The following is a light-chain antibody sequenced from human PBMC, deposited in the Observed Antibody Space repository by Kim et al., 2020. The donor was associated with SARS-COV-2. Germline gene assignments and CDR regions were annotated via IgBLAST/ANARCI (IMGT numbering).Light chain of an antibody. V-gene: IGKV3-20*01. J-gene: IGKJ2*01. CDR1: QTVTTNY. Sequence: EIVLTQSPGTLSLSPGERATLSCRASQTVTTNYLAWYQRKPGQAPRLLVYAASTRATGIPDRFSGSGSGTDFTLTISSLEPEDFALYYCQQYGSSPPTFGQGTKLEI. CDR3: QQYGSSPPT. CDR2: AAS.